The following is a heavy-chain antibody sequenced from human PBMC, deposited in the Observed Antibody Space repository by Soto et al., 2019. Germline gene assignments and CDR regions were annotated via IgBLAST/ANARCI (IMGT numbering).Heavy chain of an antibody. V-gene: IGHV3-7*03. J-gene: IGHJ4*02. CDR1: GFALSMYW. CDR2: INQDGSIQ. Sequence: GGSLRLSCEASGFALSMYWMSWVRQAPGKGLQWVANINQDGSIQHYVDSVRGRFTVSRDNAKNSLFLQMNSLSAEYTAVYYCARLTETATTVVYWGQGTPVTVSS. D-gene: IGHD1-1*01. CDR3: ARLTETATTVVY.